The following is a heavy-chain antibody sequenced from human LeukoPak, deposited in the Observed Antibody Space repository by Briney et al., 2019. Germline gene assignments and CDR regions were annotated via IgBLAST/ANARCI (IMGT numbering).Heavy chain of an antibody. CDR1: GGSISSYY. V-gene: IGHV4-59*08. Sequence: SETLSLTCTVSGGSISSYYWSWIRQPPGKGLEWIGAIYYSGSTNYNPSLKSRVTISVDTSKNQFSLKLSSATAADTAVYYCARVSRITMIVHWGQGTLVTASS. CDR3: ARVSRITMIVH. D-gene: IGHD3-22*01. J-gene: IGHJ4*02. CDR2: IYYSGST.